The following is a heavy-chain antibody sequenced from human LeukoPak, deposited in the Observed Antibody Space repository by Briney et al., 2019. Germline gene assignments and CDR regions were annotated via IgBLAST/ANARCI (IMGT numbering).Heavy chain of an antibody. Sequence: GGSLRLSCAASGFTFSSYWMHWVRQAPGKGLVWVSRINSDGSSTSYADSVKGRFTISRDNSKNTLYLQMNSLRAEDTAVYYCARDPPLDYGDYYYYYGMDVWGQGTTVTVSS. V-gene: IGHV3-74*01. J-gene: IGHJ6*02. CDR2: INSDGSST. CDR3: ARDPPLDYGDYYYYYGMDV. CDR1: GFTFSSYW. D-gene: IGHD4-17*01.